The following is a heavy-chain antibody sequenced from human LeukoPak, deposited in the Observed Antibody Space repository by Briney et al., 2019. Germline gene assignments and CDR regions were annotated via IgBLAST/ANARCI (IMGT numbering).Heavy chain of an antibody. Sequence: ASVTVSCKVSGYTFTGYYIRWVRQPPGQGLEWMGWINPNGGGTNYAQKFQGRVTMTRDTSISTAYMELSRLRSDDTAVCYCARVWASYDILTGFSGNDNAFDIWGQGTMVTVSS. CDR3: ARVWASYDILTGFSGNDNAFDI. V-gene: IGHV1-2*02. J-gene: IGHJ3*02. CDR2: INPNGGGT. CDR1: GYTFTGYY. D-gene: IGHD3-9*01.